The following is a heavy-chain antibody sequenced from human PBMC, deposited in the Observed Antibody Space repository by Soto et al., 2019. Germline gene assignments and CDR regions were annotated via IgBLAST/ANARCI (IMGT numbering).Heavy chain of an antibody. CDR2: IERDDDDK. V-gene: IGHV2-70*13. CDR3: TRSIRGPRRFNGMDV. J-gene: IGHJ6*02. Sequence: SGPTLVNPTETLTLTCTFSGFSLTSPGMCVSWIRQSPGKALEWLALIERDDDDKYYSTSLKTRLTISKDTRKNQVVLTMANMEPADTATYYCTRSIRGPRRFNGMDVWGQGTTVTVSS. CDR1: GFSLTSPGMC. D-gene: IGHD1-20*01.